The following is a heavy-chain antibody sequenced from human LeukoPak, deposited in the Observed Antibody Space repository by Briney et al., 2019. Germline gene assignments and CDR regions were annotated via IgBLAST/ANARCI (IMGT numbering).Heavy chain of an antibody. V-gene: IGHV1-69*04. D-gene: IGHD3-22*01. CDR3: ASRYYYDSSGFR. Sequence: SVKVSCKASGGTFSSYAISWVRQAPGQGLEWMGRIIPTLGIANYAQKFQGRVTITADKSTSTAYMELSSLRSEDTAVYYCASRYYYDSSGFRWGQGTLVTVSS. J-gene: IGHJ4*02. CDR2: IIPTLGIA. CDR1: GGTFSSYA.